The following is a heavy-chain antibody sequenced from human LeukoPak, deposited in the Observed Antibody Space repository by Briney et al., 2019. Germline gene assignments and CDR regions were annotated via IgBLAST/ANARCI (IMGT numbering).Heavy chain of an antibody. CDR2: INHSGST. CDR1: GGSFSGYY. V-gene: IGHV4-34*01. CDR3: ASQYDILTGPSFDY. Sequence: SETLSLTCAVYGGSFSGYYWSWIRQPPGKGLEWIREINHSGSTNYNPSLKSRVTISVDTSKNQFSLKLSSVTAADTAVYYCASQYDILTGPSFDYWGQGTLVTVSS. J-gene: IGHJ4*02. D-gene: IGHD3-9*01.